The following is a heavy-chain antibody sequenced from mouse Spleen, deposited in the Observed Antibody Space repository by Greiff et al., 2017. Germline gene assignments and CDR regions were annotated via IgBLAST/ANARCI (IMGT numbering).Heavy chain of an antibody. D-gene: IGHD2-4*01. CDR2: IDPSDSET. J-gene: IGHJ3*01. Sequence: QVHVKQPGAELVRPGSSVKLSCKASGYTFTSYWMHWVKQRPIQGLEWIGNIDPSDSETHYNQKFKDKATLTVDKSSSTAYMQLSSLTSEDSAVYYCARGGYYDYDLAFAYWGQGTLVTVSA. V-gene: IGHV1-52*01. CDR3: ARGGYYDYDLAFAY. CDR1: GYTFTSYW.